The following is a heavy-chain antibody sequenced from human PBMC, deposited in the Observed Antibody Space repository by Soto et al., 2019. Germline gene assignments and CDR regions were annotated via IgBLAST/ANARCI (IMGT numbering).Heavy chain of an antibody. J-gene: IGHJ4*02. CDR2: ISGSGSTT. Sequence: EVQLLESGGGLVQPGGSLRLSCAASGFTFSTYAMGWVRQAPGKGLEWVSDISGSGSTTYHADSVKGRFTISRDNSRNTLYLQMNSLRDEDTALYYCAKDLFTYGSSPDYFDYWGQGTLVTVSS. CDR3: AKDLFTYGSSPDYFDY. D-gene: IGHD3-10*01. V-gene: IGHV3-23*01. CDR1: GFTFSTYA.